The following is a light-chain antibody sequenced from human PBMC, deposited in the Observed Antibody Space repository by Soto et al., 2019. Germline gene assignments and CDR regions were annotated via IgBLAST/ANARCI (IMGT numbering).Light chain of an antibody. CDR1: SSDVGSYNL. CDR3: CSYAGSSTYV. CDR2: EGS. Sequence: QSALTQPASVSGSPGQSITISCTGTSSDVGSYNLVSWYQQHPGKAPEVMIYEGSKRPSGVSNRFSGSKSGNTASLTISGLQAEDEADYYCCSYAGSSTYVLGTGTKLTVL. J-gene: IGLJ1*01. V-gene: IGLV2-23*01.